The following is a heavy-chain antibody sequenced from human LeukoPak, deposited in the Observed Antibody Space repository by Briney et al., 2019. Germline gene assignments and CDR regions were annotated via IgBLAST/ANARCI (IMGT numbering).Heavy chain of an antibody. D-gene: IGHD1-26*01. Sequence: GGSLKLSCAASGFTFNSYAMTWVRRAPGKGLEWVSSISARGISTYFADSVKGRFTVSGDTSKNTLFLQMNSLRGEDTAVYYCAKGVRSREDAFDIWGQGTMVTVSS. CDR1: GFTFNSYA. CDR3: AKGVRSREDAFDI. V-gene: IGHV3-23*01. CDR2: ISARGIST. J-gene: IGHJ3*02.